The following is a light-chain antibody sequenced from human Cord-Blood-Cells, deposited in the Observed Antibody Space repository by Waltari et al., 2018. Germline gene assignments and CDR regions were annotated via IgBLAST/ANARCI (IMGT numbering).Light chain of an antibody. CDR3: QQSYSTPPT. Sequence: DTQMIPAPSSLFASVWHRVTITCRASQSISSYLNWYQQKPGKAPKLLIYAASSLQSGVPSRFSGSGSGTDFTLTISSLQPDDFATYYCQQSYSTPPTFGGGTKVEIK. CDR2: AAS. V-gene: IGKV1-39*01. CDR1: QSISSY. J-gene: IGKJ4*01.